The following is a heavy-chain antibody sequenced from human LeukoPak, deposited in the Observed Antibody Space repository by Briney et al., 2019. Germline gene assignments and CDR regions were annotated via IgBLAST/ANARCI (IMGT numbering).Heavy chain of an antibody. J-gene: IGHJ4*02. CDR1: GFTLSSYG. CDR3: AKDSSITYYYGSGEIDY. V-gene: IGHV3-23*01. CDR2: ISGSGGST. Sequence: PGGSLRLSCAASGFTLSSYGMSWVRQAPGKGLEWVSAISGSGGSTYYADSVKGRFTISRDNSKNTLYLQMNSLRAEDTAVYYCAKDSSITYYYGSGEIDYWGQGTLVTVSS. D-gene: IGHD3-10*01.